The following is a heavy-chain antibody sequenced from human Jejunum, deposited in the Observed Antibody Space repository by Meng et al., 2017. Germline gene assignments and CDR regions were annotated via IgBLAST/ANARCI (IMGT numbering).Heavy chain of an antibody. CDR3: ARNLIEAGGQSDS. Sequence: GESLKISCAASGFTFRTYWMIWVRQAPGKGLEWVANINQLGSEKFYLDSVKGRFTISRDNAKSSLYLQMDSLRAEDTGLYYCARNLIEAGGQSDSWGLGTLVTVSS. J-gene: IGHJ4*02. CDR1: GFTFRTYW. V-gene: IGHV3-7*01. CDR2: INQLGSEK. D-gene: IGHD6-13*01.